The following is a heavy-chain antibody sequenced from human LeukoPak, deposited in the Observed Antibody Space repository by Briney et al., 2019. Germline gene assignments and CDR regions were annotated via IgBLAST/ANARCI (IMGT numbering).Heavy chain of an antibody. Sequence: SETLSLTCSVSDGFISSYYWTWIRQPPGKGLEYIGYIYYGGNTNSNPSLKSRVTISLDSSKRQLSLKLTSATSADTAVYCCARSPPRFGGLQTWGQGTLVTVSS. CDR2: IYYGGNT. CDR3: ARSPPRFGGLQT. CDR1: DGFISSYY. J-gene: IGHJ4*02. V-gene: IGHV4-59*01. D-gene: IGHD3/OR15-3a*01.